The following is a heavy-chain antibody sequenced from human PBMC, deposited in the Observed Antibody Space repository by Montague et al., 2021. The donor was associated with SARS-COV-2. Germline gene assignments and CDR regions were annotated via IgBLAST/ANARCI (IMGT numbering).Heavy chain of an antibody. Sequence: SETLSLTCTVSGGSISSYYWSWIRQPPGKALEWIGYIYYCGSTNYNPSLNSRVTISIDTSKNQFSLKLTSVTAADTAVYFCAREWDRYPSETQYFDLWGRGTLVTVSS. CDR2: IYYCGST. CDR3: AREWDRYPSETQYFDL. J-gene: IGHJ2*01. CDR1: GGSISSYY. D-gene: IGHD1-26*01. V-gene: IGHV4-59*01.